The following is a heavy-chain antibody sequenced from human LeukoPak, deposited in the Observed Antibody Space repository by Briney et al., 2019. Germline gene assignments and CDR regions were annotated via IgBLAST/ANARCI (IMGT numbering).Heavy chain of an antibody. D-gene: IGHD1-1*01. CDR3: TRGRTTGDY. J-gene: IGHJ4*02. CDR1: GGSFSGYY. Sequence: SETLSLTCAVYGGSFSGYYWSWIRQPPGKGLEWIGEINHSGSTNYNPSLKSRITISIDTSKNQFSLKLSSVTAADTAVYYCTRGRTTGDYWGQGTLVTVSP. CDR2: INHSGST. V-gene: IGHV4-34*01.